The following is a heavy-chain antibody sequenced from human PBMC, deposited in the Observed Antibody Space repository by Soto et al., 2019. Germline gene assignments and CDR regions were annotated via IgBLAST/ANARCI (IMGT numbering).Heavy chain of an antibody. CDR2: LSSSGEKT. CDR1: GLNFAGYA. D-gene: IGHD2-2*01. CDR3: AKESLFPSIQGIITN. J-gene: IGHJ4*02. V-gene: IGHV3-23*01. Sequence: GGSLRLSCEASGLNFAGYAMSLVRQAPGKGLDWVSSLSSSGEKTYYSDSVGGRFTISIDNTKNTVYLQMNTLSADDTAVYFCAKESLFPSIQGIITNWGQGVVVTVS.